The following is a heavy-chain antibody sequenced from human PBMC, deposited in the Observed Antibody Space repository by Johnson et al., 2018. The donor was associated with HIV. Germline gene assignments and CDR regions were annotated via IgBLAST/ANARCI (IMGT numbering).Heavy chain of an antibody. V-gene: IGHV3-30*03. D-gene: IGHD3-3*01. CDR1: RFTFSNYA. J-gene: IGHJ3*02. CDR3: ARGVPVGVVRLGYLAFYI. Sequence: QVQLVESGGGVVQPGKSLRLSCSASRFTFSNYAMNWVRQAPGKGLEWMAIISYDGSNKNYADSVKGRFTISRENAKNSLYLQMKSLRAGDTAVYYCARGVPVGVVRLGYLAFYIWGQGTMVTVSS. CDR2: ISYDGSNK.